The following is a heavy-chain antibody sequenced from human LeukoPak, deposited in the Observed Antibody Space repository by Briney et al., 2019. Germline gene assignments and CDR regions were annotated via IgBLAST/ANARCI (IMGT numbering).Heavy chain of an antibody. J-gene: IGHJ4*02. CDR1: GYSISSGYY. CDR3: ARDGFGELLHFDY. CDR2: IYHSGST. Sequence: PSETLSLTCTVSGYSISSGYYWGWIRQPPGKWLEWIGEIYHSGSTNYNPSLKSRVTISVDKSKNQFSLKLSSVTAADTAVYYCARDGFGELLHFDYWGQGTLVTVSS. V-gene: IGHV4-38-2*02. D-gene: IGHD3-10*01.